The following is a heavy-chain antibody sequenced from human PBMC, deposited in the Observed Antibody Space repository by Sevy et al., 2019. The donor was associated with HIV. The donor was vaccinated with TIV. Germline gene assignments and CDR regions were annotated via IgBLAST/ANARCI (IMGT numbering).Heavy chain of an antibody. CDR2: IHHSGST. Sequence: SETLSLTCSVSGASISSTIYYWAWIRQSPGKGLEWFGSIHHSGSTYYNLSLKSRVTISVDTSKNQFSLKMNSVTAADTAVYYSAKHCSHYFDNSGYGEAIDIWGQGTKVTVSS. V-gene: IGHV4-39*01. D-gene: IGHD3-22*01. J-gene: IGHJ3*02. CDR3: AKHCSHYFDNSGYGEAIDI. CDR1: GASISSTIYY.